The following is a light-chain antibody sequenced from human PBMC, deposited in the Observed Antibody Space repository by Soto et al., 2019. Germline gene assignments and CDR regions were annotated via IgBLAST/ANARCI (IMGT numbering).Light chain of an antibody. CDR2: KAS. CDR1: QSISSW. CDR3: QHYNSYSEA. J-gene: IGKJ1*01. Sequence: DIQITQSPSTLSASVGDRVTITCRASQSISSWLAWYQQKPGKAPKLLIYKASSLESGVPSRFRGSGSGTEFTLTISSLQPDDFAPYYCQHYNSYSEAFGQGTKVDIK. V-gene: IGKV1-5*03.